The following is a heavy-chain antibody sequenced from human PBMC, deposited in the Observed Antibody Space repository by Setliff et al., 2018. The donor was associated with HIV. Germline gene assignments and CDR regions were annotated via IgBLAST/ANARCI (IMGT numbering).Heavy chain of an antibody. CDR2: IYPSGST. J-gene: IGHJ4*02. CDR1: GGSISGYY. D-gene: IGHD4-17*01. CDR3: ARVSKGDYGGNFDS. V-gene: IGHV4-4*07. Sequence: PSETLSLTCTVSGGSISGYYWSWIRQPAGKGLEWIGRIYPSGSTSYNPSLQSRVVMTVDTSKNQFSLRLISVTAADTAVYFCARVSKGDYGGNFDSWGQGTLVPSPQ.